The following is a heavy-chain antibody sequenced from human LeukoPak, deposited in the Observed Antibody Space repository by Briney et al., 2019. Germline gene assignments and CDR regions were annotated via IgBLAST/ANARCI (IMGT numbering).Heavy chain of an antibody. D-gene: IGHD3-3*01. Sequence: GGSLRLSCAASGFTFSSDSMNWVRQAPGKGLEWVSCISSSSSDISYADSVKGRFTISRDNAKNSLYLHMSSLRAEDTAVYYCARVPGGLEWADFDYWGQGTLVTVSS. V-gene: IGHV3-21*01. CDR1: GFTFSSDS. J-gene: IGHJ4*02. CDR3: ARVPGGLEWADFDY. CDR2: ISSSSSDI.